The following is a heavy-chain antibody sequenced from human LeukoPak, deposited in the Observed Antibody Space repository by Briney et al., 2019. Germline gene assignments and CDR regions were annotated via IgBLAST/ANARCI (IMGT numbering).Heavy chain of an antibody. CDR1: GGSFSCYY. Sequence: SETLSLTCAIYGGSFSCYYWSWIRQPPGKGLEWIGEINHSGSTNYNPSLKSRVTISVDTSKNQFSLKLSSVTAADTAVYYCARGSRNYGMDVWGKGTTVTVSS. V-gene: IGHV4-34*01. J-gene: IGHJ6*04. CDR3: ARGSRNYGMDV. CDR2: INHSGST.